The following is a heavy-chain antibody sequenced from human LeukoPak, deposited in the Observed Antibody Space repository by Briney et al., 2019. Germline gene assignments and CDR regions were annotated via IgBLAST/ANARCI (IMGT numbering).Heavy chain of an antibody. V-gene: IGHV3-7*01. D-gene: IGHD4-17*01. J-gene: IGHJ4*02. CDR2: IKQDGSEK. CDR1: GFNFTSYW. CDR3: ARDYDYANRGLDY. Sequence: PGGSLRLSCAASGFNFTSYWMSSVRQAPGKGLEWVATIKQDGSEKFYVDSVKGRFTISRDDATSSLSLQMNSLRGEGTAVYYCARDYDYANRGLDYWGQGTLVTVSS.